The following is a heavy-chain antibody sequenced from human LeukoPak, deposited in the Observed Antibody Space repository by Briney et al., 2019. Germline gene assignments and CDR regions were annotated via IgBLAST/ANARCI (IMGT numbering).Heavy chain of an antibody. CDR2: ISGSGGST. J-gene: IGHJ4*02. CDR1: GFTFSSYA. V-gene: IGHV3-23*01. CDR3: ARDSYSSGPWRY. D-gene: IGHD6-19*01. Sequence: PGGSLRLSCAASGFTFSSYAMSWVRQAPGKGLEWVSAISGSGGSTYHADSVKGRFTISRDNAKNSLYLQMNSLRAEDTAVYYCARDSYSSGPWRYWGQGTLVTVSS.